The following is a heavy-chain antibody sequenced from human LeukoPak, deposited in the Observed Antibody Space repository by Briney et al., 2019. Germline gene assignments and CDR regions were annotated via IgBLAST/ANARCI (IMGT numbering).Heavy chain of an antibody. CDR1: GGPISSGDYY. J-gene: IGHJ5*02. Sequence: PSETLSLTCTVSGGPISSGDYYGSWIRQPPGKGLEWIGYIYYCGSTYYNPSLKSRVTISVDTSKNQFSLKLSSVTAADTAVYDCARANYDSSGYYQRLTWFDPWGQGTLVTVSS. CDR2: IYYCGST. V-gene: IGHV4-30-4*01. D-gene: IGHD3-22*01. CDR3: ARANYDSSGYYQRLTWFDP.